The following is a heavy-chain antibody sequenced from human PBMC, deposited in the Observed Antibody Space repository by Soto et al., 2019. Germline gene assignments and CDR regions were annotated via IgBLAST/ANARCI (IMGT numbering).Heavy chain of an antibody. CDR3: AGHDYRDNWFDP. V-gene: IGHV4-59*01. Sequence: SETLSLTCTVSGGSISSYYWSWIRQPPGKGLEWIGYIYYSGSTNYNPSLKSRVTISVDTSKNQFSLKLSSVTAADTAVYYCAGHDYRDNWFDPWGQGTLVTVSS. D-gene: IGHD4-17*01. CDR2: IYYSGST. CDR1: GGSISSYY. J-gene: IGHJ5*02.